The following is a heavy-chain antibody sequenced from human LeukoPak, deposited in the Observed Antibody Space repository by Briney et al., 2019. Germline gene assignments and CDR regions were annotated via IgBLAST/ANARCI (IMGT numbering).Heavy chain of an antibody. J-gene: IGHJ4*01. D-gene: IGHD3-22*01. CDR2: IKSKTDGGTT. CDR1: GVTVSNAW. CDR3: TTLVSYDSSGYYLDY. Sequence: GGSLRLSCAASGVTVSNAWMSWVRQAPGKGLEWVGRIKSKTDGGTTDYAAPVKGRFTISRDDSENALHLQMNSLKTEDTAVYYCTTLVSYDSSGYYLDYWGQGTLVTVSS. V-gene: IGHV3-15*01.